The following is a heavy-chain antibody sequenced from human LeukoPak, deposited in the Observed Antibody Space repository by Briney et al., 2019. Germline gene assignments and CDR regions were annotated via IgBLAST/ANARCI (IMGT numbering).Heavy chain of an antibody. J-gene: IGHJ4*02. CDR1: GFTFSSYA. V-gene: IGHV3-30*04. CDR3: ARGDSSSWTYYFDY. CDR2: ISYDGSNK. D-gene: IGHD6-13*01. Sequence: GRSLRLSCAASGFTFSSYAMHWVRQATGKGLEWVAVISYDGSNKYYADSVKGRFTISRDNSKNTLYLQMNSLRAEDTAVYYCARGDSSSWTYYFDYWGQGTLVTVSS.